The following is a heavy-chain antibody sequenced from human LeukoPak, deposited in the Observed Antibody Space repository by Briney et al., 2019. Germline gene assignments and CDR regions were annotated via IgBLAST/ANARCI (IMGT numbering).Heavy chain of an antibody. CDR3: AKGGWIAAAGGYFDY. CDR2: IRGSGVST. J-gene: IGHJ4*02. D-gene: IGHD6-13*01. V-gene: IGHV3-23*01. CDR1: GFTFSSYA. Sequence: GGSLRLSCAASGFTFSSYAMSWVRQAPGKGLEWVSAIRGSGVSTYYADSVKVRRTISRDNSKNTLYLQMNSLRAEDTAVYYCAKGGWIAAAGGYFDYWGQGTLVTVSS.